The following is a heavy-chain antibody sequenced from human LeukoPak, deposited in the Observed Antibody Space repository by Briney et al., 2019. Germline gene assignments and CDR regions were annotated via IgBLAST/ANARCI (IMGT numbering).Heavy chain of an antibody. CDR3: ARDYYGSGSSAVFDY. Sequence: PGGSLRLSCAASGITFSSYAMTWVRQAPGKGLEWVSGISGSGGSTYYAESVKGRFTISRDNSKNTLCLQMNSLRAEDTAVYYCARDYYGSGSSAVFDYWGQGTLVTVSS. D-gene: IGHD3-10*01. V-gene: IGHV3-23*01. J-gene: IGHJ4*02. CDR2: ISGSGGST. CDR1: GITFSSYA.